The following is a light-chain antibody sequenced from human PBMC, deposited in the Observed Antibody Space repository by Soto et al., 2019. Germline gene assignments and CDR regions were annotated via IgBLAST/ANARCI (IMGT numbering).Light chain of an antibody. CDR2: AAS. CDR1: QGISTY. J-gene: IGKJ4*01. V-gene: IGKV1-9*01. CDR3: QQLKSYPLT. Sequence: DIQLTQSTSFLSASVGDRVTITCRATQGISTYLAWYQQNPGKAPKLLIYAASTLQSGVPSRFSGSGSGTEFTLTISSLRPEDFATYYCQQLKSYPLTFGGGTKVEIK.